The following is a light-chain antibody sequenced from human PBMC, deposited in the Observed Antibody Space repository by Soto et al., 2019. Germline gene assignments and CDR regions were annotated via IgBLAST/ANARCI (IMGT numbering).Light chain of an antibody. J-gene: IGKJ4*01. CDR3: QPSGTSPPVA. V-gene: IGKV3-20*01. Sequence: EIVLTQSPGTLSLSPGERATLSCRASQSVGSRFLAWYQQKPGQAPRLLIYGASNRATGIPDRFSGSGSGTDFTLTISRLEPEDFAVYYCQPSGTSPPVAFGGGTKVDIK. CDR1: QSVGSRF. CDR2: GAS.